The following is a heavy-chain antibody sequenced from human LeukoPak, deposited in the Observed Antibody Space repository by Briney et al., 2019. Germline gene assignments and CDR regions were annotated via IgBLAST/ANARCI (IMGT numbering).Heavy chain of an antibody. CDR3: AGVTSIAARPLLRFDP. CDR1: GGTFSSYA. V-gene: IGHV1-69*06. Sequence: ASVKVSCKASGGTFSSYAISWVRQAPGQGLEWMGGIIPIFGTANYAQKFQGRVTITADKSTSTAYMELSSLRSEDTAVYYCAGVTSIAARPLLRFDPWGQGTLVTVSS. CDR2: IIPIFGTA. D-gene: IGHD6-6*01. J-gene: IGHJ5*02.